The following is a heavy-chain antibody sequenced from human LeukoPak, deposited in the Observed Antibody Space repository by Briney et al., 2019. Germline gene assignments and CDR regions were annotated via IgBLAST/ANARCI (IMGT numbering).Heavy chain of an antibody. CDR3: AKFEFGF. J-gene: IGHJ4*02. CDR2: ISGSGGST. CDR1: GFTVSNKY. V-gene: IGHV3-23*01. Sequence: PGGSLRLSCAASGFTVSNKYVTWVRQAPGKGLEWVSAISGSGGSTYYADSVKGRFTISRDNSKNTLYLQMNSLRDEDTAVYYCAKFEFGFWGQGTLVTVSS. D-gene: IGHD3-16*01.